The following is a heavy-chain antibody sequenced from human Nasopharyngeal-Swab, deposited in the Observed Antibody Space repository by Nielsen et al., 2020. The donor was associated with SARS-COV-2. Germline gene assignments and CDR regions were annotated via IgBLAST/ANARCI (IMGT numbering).Heavy chain of an antibody. CDR2: IIPLYGTT. V-gene: IGHV1-69*13. J-gene: IGHJ2*01. CDR1: GGTFSSYS. Sequence: SVKVSCKASGGTFSSYSINWMRQAPGQGLEWMGGIIPLYGTTNYAQKFQGRVTITADESTSTAYMELSSLRSEDTAVYYCASRGAANDPSTRDLPYSRRTFDLWGRGTLVTVSS. CDR3: ASRGAANDPSTRDLPYSRRTFDL. D-gene: IGHD4-11*01.